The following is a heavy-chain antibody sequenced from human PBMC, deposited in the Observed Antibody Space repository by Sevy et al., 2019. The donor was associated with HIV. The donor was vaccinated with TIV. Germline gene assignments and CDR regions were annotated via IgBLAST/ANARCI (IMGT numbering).Heavy chain of an antibody. Sequence: GGSLRLSCAASGFTFSSYAMSWVRQAPGKGLEWVSAISGSGGSTYYADSVKGRFTISRDNSKNTLCLQMNSLRAEDTAVYYCAKDPLYYDILTGNPPGYWGQGTLVTVSS. J-gene: IGHJ4*02. CDR2: ISGSGGST. CDR1: GFTFSSYA. CDR3: AKDPLYYDILTGNPPGY. D-gene: IGHD3-9*01. V-gene: IGHV3-23*01.